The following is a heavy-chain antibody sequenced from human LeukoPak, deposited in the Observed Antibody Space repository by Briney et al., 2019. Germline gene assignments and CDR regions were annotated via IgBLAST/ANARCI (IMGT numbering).Heavy chain of an antibody. CDR1: GFSLTSTNVG. D-gene: IGHD1-26*01. CDR2: IYWNDEK. J-gene: IGHJ4*02. Sequence: SGPTLVNPTQTLTLTCTFSGFSLTSTNVGVGWIRQPPGKALEWLTLIYWNDEKHYSPSLRTRLTITKDTSNNQVVLTLTNMDPEDTATYYCVRRGLDGSDLDNWGQGTLVTVSS. V-gene: IGHV2-5*01. CDR3: VRRGLDGSDLDN.